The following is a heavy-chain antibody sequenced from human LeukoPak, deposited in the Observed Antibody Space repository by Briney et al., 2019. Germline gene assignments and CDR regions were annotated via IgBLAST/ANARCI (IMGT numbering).Heavy chain of an antibody. D-gene: IGHD6-19*01. V-gene: IGHV3-33*06. CDR2: IYNDGGKR. J-gene: IGHJ5*02. Sequence: GGSLRLSCAASGFTFSDYGMHWVRQAPGKGLEWVAVIYNDGGKRYYADSVKGRFTISRGNSKSTLYLQMDSLRDEDTAVYYCAKDASGPYSSLFDPWGQGTLVIVSS. CDR1: GFTFSDYG. CDR3: AKDASGPYSSLFDP.